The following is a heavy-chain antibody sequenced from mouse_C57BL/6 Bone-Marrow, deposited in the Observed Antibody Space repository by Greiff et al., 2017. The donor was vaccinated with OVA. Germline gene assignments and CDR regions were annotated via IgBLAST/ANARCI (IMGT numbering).Heavy chain of an antibody. CDR1: GYTFTSYW. CDR3: ARGYITTVGH. Sequence: QVQLLQSGAELVKPGASVKMSCKASGYTFTSYWITWVKQRPGQGLEWIGDIYPGSGSTNYNEKFKSKATLTVDTSSSTAYMQLSSLTSEDSAVYYCARGYITTVGHWGQGTTLTVSS. CDR2: IYPGSGST. V-gene: IGHV1-55*01. J-gene: IGHJ2*01. D-gene: IGHD1-1*01.